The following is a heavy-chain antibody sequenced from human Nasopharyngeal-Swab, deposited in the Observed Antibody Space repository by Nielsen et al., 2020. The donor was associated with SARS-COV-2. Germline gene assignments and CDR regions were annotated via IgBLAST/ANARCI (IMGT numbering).Heavy chain of an antibody. CDR2: ISGSDYTT. CDR1: GFTFRSYA. Sequence: GESLKISCAASGFTFRSYAISWVRQAPGKGLEWVSVISGSDYTTYYADSVKGRFTVSRDNSKNTMSLQMNSLRAEDTAIYYCAKDRDSGDDSDDYYHYYGMDVWGQGTTVTVSS. V-gene: IGHV3-23*01. D-gene: IGHD5-12*01. J-gene: IGHJ6*02. CDR3: AKDRDSGDDSDDYYHYYGMDV.